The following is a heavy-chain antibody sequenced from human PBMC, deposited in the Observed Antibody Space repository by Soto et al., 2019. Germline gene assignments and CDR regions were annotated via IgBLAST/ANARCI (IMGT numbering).Heavy chain of an antibody. CDR3: ARGSGWYFH. J-gene: IGHJ4*02. CDR2: MYFSGST. D-gene: IGHD6-19*01. V-gene: IGHV4-59*01. Sequence: QVQLQESGPGLEKPSETLSLTCTVSGDSISGSSWSWIRQPPGKGLEWIAYMYFSGSTNYNPSLKSRVTISVDTSKNQFSLKLTSVTAADTAVYYCARGSGWYFHWGQGTLVTVSS. CDR1: GDSISGSS.